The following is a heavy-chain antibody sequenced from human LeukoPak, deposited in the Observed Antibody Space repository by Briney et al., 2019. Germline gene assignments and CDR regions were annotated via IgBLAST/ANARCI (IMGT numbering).Heavy chain of an antibody. CDR3: SRESGAFSPFGY. J-gene: IGHJ4*02. CDR1: GGSISSTNW. D-gene: IGHD1-26*01. Sequence: SETLSLTCGVSGGSISSTNWWSWVRQPPGQGLEWIGEISLSGVTNYNPSLKSRVTMSLDRSKNHLSLTLTSVTAADTAVYYCSRESGAFSPFGYWGQGTLVAVSS. V-gene: IGHV4-4*02. CDR2: ISLSGVT.